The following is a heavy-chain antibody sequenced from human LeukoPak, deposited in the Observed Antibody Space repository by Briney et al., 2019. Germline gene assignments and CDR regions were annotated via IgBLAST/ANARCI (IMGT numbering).Heavy chain of an antibody. Sequence: PETLSLTCAVSGGSFSGYYWSSIRQPPRKGLEWIGEINHSGSTNYNPSLKSRVTISVDTSKNQFSLKLSSVTAADTAVYYCAREGNWNYGYYWGQGTLVTVSS. J-gene: IGHJ4*02. D-gene: IGHD1-7*01. V-gene: IGHV4-34*01. CDR3: AREGNWNYGYY. CDR2: INHSGST. CDR1: GGSFSGYY.